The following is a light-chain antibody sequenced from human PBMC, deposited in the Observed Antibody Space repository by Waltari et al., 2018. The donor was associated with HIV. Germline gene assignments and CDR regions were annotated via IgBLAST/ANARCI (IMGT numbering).Light chain of an antibody. CDR3: QQYSSFPYH. V-gene: IGKV1-5*03. CDR2: ETS. J-gene: IGKJ2*01. Sequence: DIQMTQSPSTLSASVGDRVTLTCRASQRMNRFLAWYQQKPGKAPKLLIYETSTVASGVPSRFSGSGSGAQFTLTVNGLQPDDFATYYCQQYSSFPYHFGQGTKLEIK. CDR1: QRMNRF.